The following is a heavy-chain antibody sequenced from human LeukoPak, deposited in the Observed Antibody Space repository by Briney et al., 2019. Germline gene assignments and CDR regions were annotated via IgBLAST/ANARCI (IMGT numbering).Heavy chain of an antibody. V-gene: IGHV1-2*02. CDR3: ARDRGYSNTERGFDY. CDR1: GYTFTDYY. J-gene: IGHJ4*02. Sequence: ASVKVSCKTSGYTFTDYYIHWVRQAPGQGLEWMGWINTNSGETNSAQKFQGRVTMTGDTSISTGYMELRRVTSDDTAVYYCARDRGYSNTERGFDYWGQGTLVTVSS. CDR2: INTNSGET. D-gene: IGHD4-11*01.